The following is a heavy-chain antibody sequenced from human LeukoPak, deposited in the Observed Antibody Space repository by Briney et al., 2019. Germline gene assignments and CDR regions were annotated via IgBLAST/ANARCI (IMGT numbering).Heavy chain of an antibody. J-gene: IGHJ4*02. CDR2: INPRGGAT. D-gene: IGHD6-25*01. CDR1: GYTFTNYY. Sequence: RASVKVSCKASGYTFTNYYMHWMRQAPGQGPEWMGIINPRGGATDYAQKFQDRVTMTSDTSTSTVYLQLNSLRSEDTAVYFCARVGVTAATADYWGQGALVTVSS. CDR3: ARVGVTAATADY. V-gene: IGHV1-46*01.